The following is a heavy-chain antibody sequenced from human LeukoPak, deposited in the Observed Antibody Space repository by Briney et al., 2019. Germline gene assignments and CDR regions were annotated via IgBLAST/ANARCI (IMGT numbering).Heavy chain of an antibody. CDR2: INPSGGST. Sequence: ASVKVSCKASGYTFTSYYMHWVRQAPGQGLEWMGIINPSGGSTSYAQKLQGRVTMTTDTSTSTAYMELRSLRSDDTAVYYCARVVAADSSGWYLRGAFLDYWGQGTLVTVSS. CDR1: GYTFTSYY. D-gene: IGHD6-19*01. V-gene: IGHV1-46*01. CDR3: ARVVAADSSGWYLRGAFLDY. J-gene: IGHJ4*02.